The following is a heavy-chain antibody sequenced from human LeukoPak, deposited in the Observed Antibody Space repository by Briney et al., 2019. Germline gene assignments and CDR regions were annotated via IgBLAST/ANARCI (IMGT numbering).Heavy chain of an antibody. J-gene: IGHJ6*03. CDR3: ARGVTGWYYYYYMDV. D-gene: IGHD2-21*02. V-gene: IGHV7-4-1*02. CDR1: GYTFSNYA. Sequence: GASVKVSCKASGYTFSNYAMNWVRQAPGQGLEFMGWINTYNGNPTYAQAFTGRFVFSVDTSVSTAYLQISSLKTEDTAVYYCARGVTGWYYYYYMDVWGKGTTVTVSS. CDR2: INTYNGNP.